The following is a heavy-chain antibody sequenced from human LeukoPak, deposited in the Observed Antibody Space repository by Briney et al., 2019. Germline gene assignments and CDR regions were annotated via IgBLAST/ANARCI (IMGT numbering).Heavy chain of an antibody. J-gene: IGHJ3*02. CDR3: ARLRITIFGVVIVRHDAFDI. CDR1: GFTFSSYS. CDR2: INHSGST. Sequence: GSLRLSCAASGFTFSSYSMNWIRQPPGKGLEWIGEINHSGSTNYNPSLKSRVTISVDTSKNQFSLKLSSVTAADTAVYYCARLRITIFGVVIVRHDAFDIWGQGTMVTVSS. V-gene: IGHV4-34*01. D-gene: IGHD3-3*01.